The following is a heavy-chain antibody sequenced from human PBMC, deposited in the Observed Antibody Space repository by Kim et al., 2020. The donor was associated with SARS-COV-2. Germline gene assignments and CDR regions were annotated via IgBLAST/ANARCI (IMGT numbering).Heavy chain of an antibody. D-gene: IGHD3-10*01. V-gene: IGHV3-7*01. CDR1: GFSFSTDW. Sequence: GGSLRLSCAASGFSFSTDWMTWVRQVPGKGLEWVANIRPDGGDTYYADSVKGRFTISRDNAENSLYLQMNSLRAEDTANCARAAWFSEDWGQGALVTVSS. CDR3: AAWFSED. J-gene: IGHJ4*02. CDR2: IRPDGGDT.